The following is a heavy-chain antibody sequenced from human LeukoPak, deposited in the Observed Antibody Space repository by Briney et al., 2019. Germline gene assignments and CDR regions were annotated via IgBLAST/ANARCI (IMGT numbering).Heavy chain of an antibody. CDR2: VSGSGDST. J-gene: IGHJ3*02. D-gene: IGHD2-15*01. CDR3: AKSRGGSGGSFDAFDI. CDR1: GFTFSRHA. V-gene: IGHV3-23*01. Sequence: GGSLRLSCAASGFTFSRHAMSWVRQAPGKGLEWVSGVSGSGDSTSYADSVKGRFTISRDNSKNTLYLQMNSLRAEDTAVYYCAKSRGGSGGSFDAFDIWGQGTMVTVSS.